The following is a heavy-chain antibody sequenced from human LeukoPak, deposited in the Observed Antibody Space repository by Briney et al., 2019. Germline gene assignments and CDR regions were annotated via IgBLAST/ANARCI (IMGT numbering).Heavy chain of an antibody. D-gene: IGHD3-22*01. V-gene: IGHV1-46*01. J-gene: IGHJ4*02. Sequence: GASVKVSCKASGYTFTSYYMHWVRQAPGQGLEWMGIINPSGGSTSYAQKFQGRVTMTRDTSTSTVYMELSSLRSDDTAVYYCARDPDWGYYGTSGYYYDHWGQGTLVTVSS. CDR2: INPSGGST. CDR1: GYTFTSYY. CDR3: ARDPDWGYYGTSGYYYDH.